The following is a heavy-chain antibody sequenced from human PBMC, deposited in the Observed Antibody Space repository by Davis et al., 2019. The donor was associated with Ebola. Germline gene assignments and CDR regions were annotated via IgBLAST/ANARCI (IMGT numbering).Heavy chain of an antibody. Sequence: MPSEPLSPTCTALGCPFSSHHWRWIRQPPGKGLEWIGYIYYSGSTNYNPSLKSRVTISVDTSKNQFSLKLSSVTAADTAVYYCARGSLYVWFDPWGQGTLVTVSS. D-gene: IGHD3-16*01. CDR3: ARGSLYVWFDP. V-gene: IGHV4-59*11. CDR2: IYYSGST. J-gene: IGHJ5*02. CDR1: GCPFSSHH.